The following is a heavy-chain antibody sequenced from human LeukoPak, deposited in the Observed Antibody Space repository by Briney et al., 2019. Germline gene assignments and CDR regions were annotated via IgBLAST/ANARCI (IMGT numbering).Heavy chain of an antibody. Sequence: SETLSLTCGISGGSVGDYFWSWIRQSPGEGLEWIGEINQSGSPKYNPSLKSRVAIFVDTSSNQLSLNVTSVTAADMAVYVRGLVKQLVRRQIYYYMDVWGKGTTGIVSS. CDR3: GLVKQLVRRQIYYYMDV. CDR2: INQSGSP. J-gene: IGHJ6*03. CDR1: GGSVGDYF. D-gene: IGHD6-6*01. V-gene: IGHV4-34*01.